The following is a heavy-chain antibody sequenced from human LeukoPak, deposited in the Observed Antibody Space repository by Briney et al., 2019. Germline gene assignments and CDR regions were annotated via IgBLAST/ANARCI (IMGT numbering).Heavy chain of an antibody. J-gene: IGHJ4*02. D-gene: IGHD3-10*01. CDR1: GFPFSSYS. CDR2: ISSSSSYI. V-gene: IGHV3-21*01. CDR3: ARDRSLGTVWFGPKRYYYFDY. Sequence: GSLRLPCAASGFPFSSYSMNWVGQAPGKGLEWVSSISSSSSYIYYADSVKGRFTISRDNAKNSLYLRMNSLRAEDTAVYYCARDRSLGTVWFGPKRYYYFDYWGQGTLVTVSS.